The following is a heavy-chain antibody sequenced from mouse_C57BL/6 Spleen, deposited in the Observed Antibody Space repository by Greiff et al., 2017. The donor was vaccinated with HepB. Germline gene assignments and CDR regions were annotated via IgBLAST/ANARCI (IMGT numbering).Heavy chain of an antibody. V-gene: IGHV1-19*01. CDR3: ARRRGDYYGSSYAMDY. Sequence: EVQLQQSGPVLVKPGASVKMSCKASGYTFTDYYMNWVKQSHGKSLEWIGVINPYNGGTSYNQKFKGKATLTVDKSSSTAYMELNSLTSEDSAVYYCARRRGDYYGSSYAMDYWGQGTSVTVSS. J-gene: IGHJ4*01. CDR2: INPYNGGT. D-gene: IGHD1-1*01. CDR1: GYTFTDYY.